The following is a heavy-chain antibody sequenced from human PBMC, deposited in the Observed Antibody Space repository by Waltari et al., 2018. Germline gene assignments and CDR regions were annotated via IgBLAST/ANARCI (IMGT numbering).Heavy chain of an antibody. D-gene: IGHD1-1*01. Sequence: QVQLQESGPGLVKPSQPLSLTCTVPGGSIRSGDYHWSWTRQPPGKGLEWIGYIDYSWSTYYNPSLKSRVTISVDTSKNQFSLKLSSVTVADTAVYYCARTGHENWLDPWGQGTLVTVSS. CDR2: IDYSWST. CDR1: GGSIRSGDYH. V-gene: IGHV4-30-4*01. J-gene: IGHJ5*02. CDR3: ARTGHENWLDP.